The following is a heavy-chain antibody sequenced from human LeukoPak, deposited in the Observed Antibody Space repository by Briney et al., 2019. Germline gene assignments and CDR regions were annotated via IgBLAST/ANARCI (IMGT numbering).Heavy chain of an antibody. J-gene: IGHJ4*02. Sequence: PGGSLRLSCAASGFTVSSNYMSWVRQAPGKGLEWVSVIYSGGSTYYADSVKGRFTISRDNSKNTLYLQMNSLRAEDAAVYYCARGGLQRPFDYWGQGTLVTVSS. V-gene: IGHV3-53*01. D-gene: IGHD4-11*01. CDR2: IYSGGST. CDR3: ARGGLQRPFDY. CDR1: GFTVSSNY.